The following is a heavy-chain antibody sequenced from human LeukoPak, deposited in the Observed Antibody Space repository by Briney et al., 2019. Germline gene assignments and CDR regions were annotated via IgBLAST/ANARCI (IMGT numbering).Heavy chain of an antibody. J-gene: IGHJ5*02. CDR2: ISAYNGNT. D-gene: IGHD3-22*01. Sequence: ASVKVSCKASGYTFTSYGISWVRQAPRQGLEWMGWISAYNGNTNYAQKLQGRVTMTTDTSTSTAYMELRSLRSDDTAVYYCARNELAVVTPSSNWFDPWGQGTLVTVSS. CDR1: GYTFTSYG. CDR3: ARNELAVVTPSSNWFDP. V-gene: IGHV1-18*01.